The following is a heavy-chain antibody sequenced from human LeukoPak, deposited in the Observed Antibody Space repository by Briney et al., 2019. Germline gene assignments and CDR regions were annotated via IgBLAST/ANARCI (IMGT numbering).Heavy chain of an antibody. Sequence: AGGSLRLSCADSGFTFSNYNMNWVRQAPGKAMEWVSSITSSGTYTFYADSVKGRFTISRDNAKNSLYLQMDSLGPEDTAVYYCARGHSNYGDYFDYWGQGTLVTVSS. V-gene: IGHV3-21*01. CDR2: ITSSGTYT. J-gene: IGHJ4*02. D-gene: IGHD4-11*01. CDR1: GFTFSNYN. CDR3: ARGHSNYGDYFDY.